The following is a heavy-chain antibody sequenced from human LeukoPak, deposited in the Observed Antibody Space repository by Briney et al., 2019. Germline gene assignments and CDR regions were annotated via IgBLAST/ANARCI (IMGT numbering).Heavy chain of an antibody. CDR1: GFTFSNAW. D-gene: IGHD4-17*01. Sequence: PGGSLRLSCAASGFTFSNAWMSWVRQAPGKGLEWVGRVKSKTNGGTIDYAAPVKGRFTISRDDSKNTLYLQMNSLKTEDTALYYCTNFDYAAFEYWGQGALVTVSS. CDR3: TNFDYAAFEY. J-gene: IGHJ4*02. V-gene: IGHV3-15*01. CDR2: VKSKTNGGTI.